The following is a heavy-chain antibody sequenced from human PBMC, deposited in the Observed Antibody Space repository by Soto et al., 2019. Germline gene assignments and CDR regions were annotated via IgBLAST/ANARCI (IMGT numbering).Heavy chain of an antibody. CDR1: GFNFSGSS. V-gene: IGHV3-23*01. CDR3: ATYDFWRFDY. D-gene: IGHD3-3*01. CDR2: ISRTGGRT. J-gene: IGHJ4*02. Sequence: EVRLLHSGGGLVQPGGSLRLSCAASGFNFSGSSMSWVRQAPGKGLNWVSGISRTGGRTFYTDSVKGRFTISRDNSDNTLHLQMNRLRVEDTALYYCATYDFWRFDYWGQGIVVTVSS.